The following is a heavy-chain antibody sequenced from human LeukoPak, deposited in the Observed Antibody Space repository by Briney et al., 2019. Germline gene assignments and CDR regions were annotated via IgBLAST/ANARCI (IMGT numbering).Heavy chain of an antibody. CDR3: ARETWGMAVDT. Sequence: GGPLRLSSAASGFTFRNYWMNWLRQAPGKGLVWVSRIKRGGRCRGYADAVKGRFPISRDNARSTVFLQMNSLKAEDTGVYYCARETWGMAVDTWGQGNLVAVSS. CDR1: GFTFRNYW. CDR2: IKRGGRCR. J-gene: IGHJ5*02. D-gene: IGHD6-19*01. V-gene: IGHV3-74*01.